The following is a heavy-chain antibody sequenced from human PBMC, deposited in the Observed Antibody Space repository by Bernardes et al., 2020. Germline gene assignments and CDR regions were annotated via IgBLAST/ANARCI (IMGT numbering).Heavy chain of an antibody. CDR2: ISAYNGNT. V-gene: IGHV1-18*01. J-gene: IGHJ4*02. Sequence: ASVKVSCKASGYTFTSYDIIWVRQAPGQGLEWMGWISAYNGNTNYAQKLQGRVTMTTDTSTSTAYMELRSLRSDDTAVYYCATQSAGYGSSWYEIDYWGQGTLVTVSS. CDR1: GYTFTSYD. CDR3: ATQSAGYGSSWYEIDY. D-gene: IGHD6-13*01.